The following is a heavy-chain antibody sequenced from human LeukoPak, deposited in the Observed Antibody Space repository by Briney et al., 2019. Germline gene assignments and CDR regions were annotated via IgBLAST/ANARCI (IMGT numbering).Heavy chain of an antibody. D-gene: IGHD1-26*01. Sequence: SETLSLTCTVSGGSISSGGYYWSWIRQPPGKGLEWIGYIYHSGSTYYNPSLKSRVTISVDRSKNQFSLKLSSVTAADTAVYYCARVNIVGAASWFDPWGQGTLVTVSS. J-gene: IGHJ5*02. V-gene: IGHV4-30-2*01. CDR2: IYHSGST. CDR3: ARVNIVGAASWFDP. CDR1: GGSISSGGYY.